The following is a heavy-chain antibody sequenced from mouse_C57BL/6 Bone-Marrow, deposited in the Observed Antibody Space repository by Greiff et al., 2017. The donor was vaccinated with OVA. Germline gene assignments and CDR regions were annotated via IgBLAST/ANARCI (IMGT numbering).Heavy chain of an antibody. V-gene: IGHV7-3*01. J-gene: IGHJ2*01. CDR3: ARFRYYGSSYDFDD. CDR2: IRNKANGYTT. Sequence: VQLKESGGGLVQPGGSLSLSCAASGFTFTDYYMSWVRQPPGKALEWLGFIRNKANGYTTEYSASVKGRFTISRDNSQSILYLQMNALRAEDSATYYCARFRYYGSSYDFDDWGQGTTLTVSS. D-gene: IGHD1-1*01. CDR1: GFTFTDYY.